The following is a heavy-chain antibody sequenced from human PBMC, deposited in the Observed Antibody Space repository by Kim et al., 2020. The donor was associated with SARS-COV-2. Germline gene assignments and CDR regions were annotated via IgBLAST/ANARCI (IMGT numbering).Heavy chain of an antibody. V-gene: IGHV3-33*01. CDR2: IWYDGSNK. CDR1: GFTFSSYG. CDR3: ARDDIVVVPASMVYYYYGMDV. Sequence: GGSLRLSCAASGFTFSSYGMHWVRQAPGKGLEWVAVIWYDGSNKYYADSVKGRFTISRDNSKNTLYLQMNSLRAEDTAVYYCARDDIVVVPASMVYYYYGMDVWGQGTTVTVSS. D-gene: IGHD2-2*01. J-gene: IGHJ6*02.